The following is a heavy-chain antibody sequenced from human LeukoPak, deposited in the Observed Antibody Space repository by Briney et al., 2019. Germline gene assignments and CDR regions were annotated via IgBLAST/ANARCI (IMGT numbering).Heavy chain of an antibody. J-gene: IGHJ4*02. D-gene: IGHD5-12*01. CDR1: GFTFSSYA. V-gene: IGHV3-23*01. CDR2: ISGSGGST. Sequence: GGSLRLSCAASGFTFSSYAMSWVRQAPGKGLEWVSAISGSGGSTYYADSVKGRFTISRDNSKNTLYLQMNSLRAEDTAVYYCARDRGGRGYSGYVDYWGQGTLVTVSS. CDR3: ARDRGGRGYSGYVDY.